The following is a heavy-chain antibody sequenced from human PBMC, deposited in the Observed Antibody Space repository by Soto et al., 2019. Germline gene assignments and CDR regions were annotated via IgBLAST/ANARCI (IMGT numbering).Heavy chain of an antibody. J-gene: IGHJ5*02. CDR2: IYYSGST. Sequence: SETLSLTCTVSVGSISSSSYYWGWIRQPPGKGLEWIGCIYYSGSTYYNPSLKSRVTISVDKSKNQFSLKLSPVTAADKAVYYWASSSYCRSISCYGWFDPWGQGTLVTVSS. CDR3: ASSSYCRSISCYGWFDP. CDR1: VGSISSSSYY. D-gene: IGHD2-2*01. V-gene: IGHV4-39*07.